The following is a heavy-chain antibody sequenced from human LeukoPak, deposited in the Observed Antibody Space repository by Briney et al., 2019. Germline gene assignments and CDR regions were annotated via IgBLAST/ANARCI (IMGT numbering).Heavy chain of an antibody. CDR1: GGSFSGYY. V-gene: IGHV4-34*01. CDR2: INHSGST. J-gene: IGHJ4*02. CDR3: ARRKSRIVVVPAAPFDY. Sequence: SETLSLTCTVYGGSFSGYYWSWIRQPPGKGLEWIGEINHSGSTNYNPSLKSRVTISVDTSKNQFSLKLSSVTAADTAVYYCARRKSRIVVVPAAPFDYWGQGTLVTVSS. D-gene: IGHD2-2*01.